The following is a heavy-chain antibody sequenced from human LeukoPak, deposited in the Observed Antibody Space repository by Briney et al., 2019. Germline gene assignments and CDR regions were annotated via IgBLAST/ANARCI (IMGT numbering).Heavy chain of an antibody. J-gene: IGHJ6*02. Sequence: ASVKVSCKASGGTFSSYAISWVRQAPGQGLEWMGGIIPIFGTANYAQKLQGRVTMTTDTSTSTAYMELRGLRSDDTAVYYCARDSFQLDGMDVWGQGTTVTVSS. CDR3: ARDSFQLDGMDV. V-gene: IGHV1-69*05. CDR2: IIPIFGTA. CDR1: GGTFSSYA.